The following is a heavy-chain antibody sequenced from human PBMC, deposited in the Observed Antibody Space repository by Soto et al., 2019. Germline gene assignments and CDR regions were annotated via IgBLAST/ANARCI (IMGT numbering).Heavy chain of an antibody. CDR2: IIPMYDSA. J-gene: IGHJ4*02. CDR1: GGTFKTYT. V-gene: IGHV1-69*06. CDR3: ATWRTYSGSYCFDY. D-gene: IGHD1-26*01. Sequence: QVQLVQSGAELKKPGSSVNVSCAASGGTFKTYTINWVRQAPGQGLEWIGQIIPMYDSANYAQRFQGRVTISADKSTTIAYMELSGLRSEDTDLYYCATWRTYSGSYCFDYWGQGTLVSVSS.